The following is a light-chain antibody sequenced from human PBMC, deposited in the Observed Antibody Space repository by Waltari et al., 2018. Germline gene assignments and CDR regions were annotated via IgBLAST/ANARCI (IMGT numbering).Light chain of an antibody. J-gene: IGKJ1*01. CDR2: DAS. Sequence: EVVMTQSPATLSMSPGERATLSCRASQSVSYKLAWYQQKPGLAPRLLIYDASTRATGGPARLSGSGSGTEFTLTISSLQSEDFAVYYCQRHDDWPWTFGQGTKVEIK. CDR1: QSVSYK. V-gene: IGKV3-15*01. CDR3: QRHDDWPWT.